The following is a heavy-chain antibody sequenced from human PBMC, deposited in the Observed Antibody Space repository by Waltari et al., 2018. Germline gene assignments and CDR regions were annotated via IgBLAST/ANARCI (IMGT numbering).Heavy chain of an antibody. V-gene: IGHV3-53*01. J-gene: IGHJ4*02. Sequence: EVLLVECGGGLIQPGGSLSLSGAAPGFPFGYHYMSWVGEVPGKGLEWVAVIYAGGNTYYADSVKGRFTISRDNSKSTLYLEMNSLRAEDTAVYYCARAGLGSPVEWLRLFDQWGQGTLVTVSS. CDR1: GFPFGYHY. CDR3: ARAGLGSPVEWLRLFDQ. D-gene: IGHD5-12*01. CDR2: IYAGGNT.